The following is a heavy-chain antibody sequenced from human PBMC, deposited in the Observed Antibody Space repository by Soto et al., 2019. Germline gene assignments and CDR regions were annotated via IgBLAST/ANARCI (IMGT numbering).Heavy chain of an antibody. V-gene: IGHV5-10-1*01. CDR2: IDPSDSQT. D-gene: IGHD3-9*01. CDR3: ARQIFDSGAGRNCQGYFDS. Sequence: PGESLKISCKGSGYSFAGYWITWVRQKPGKGLEWMVRIDPSDSQTYYSPSFRGHVTISLTKSITTLFLQWSSPRASDTAMYYCARQIFDSGAGRNCQGYFDSWGQGTPVTVSS. CDR1: GYSFAGYW. J-gene: IGHJ4*02.